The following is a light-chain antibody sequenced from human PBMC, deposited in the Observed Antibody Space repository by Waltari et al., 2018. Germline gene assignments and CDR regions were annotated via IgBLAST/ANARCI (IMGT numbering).Light chain of an antibody. Sequence: DIVMTQTPLSSPVTLGHPASISCRSSQSLVHSHGNTYLSWLQQRPGQPPRVLIYKISNRFSGVPDRFSGSGAGTDFTLEISRVEAEDVGVYYCMQATQFRTFGQGTKLEIK. J-gene: IGKJ2*01. CDR2: KIS. CDR3: MQATQFRT. CDR1: QSLVHSHGNTY. V-gene: IGKV2-24*01.